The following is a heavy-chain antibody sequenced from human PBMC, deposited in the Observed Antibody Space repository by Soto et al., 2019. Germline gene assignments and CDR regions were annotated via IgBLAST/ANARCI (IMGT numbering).Heavy chain of an antibody. Sequence: SVKVSCKSSGGTFSSHSINWVRQAPGQGLEWMGGIIPIFGPANFAKNFQGRVTITADESTTAAYMELCSLTSEDTAVYYCATGSFTSTGGRIGYHYNAMDVWGQGTTVTVSS. CDR1: GGTFSSHS. J-gene: IGHJ6*02. D-gene: IGHD1-1*01. CDR3: ATGSFTSTGGRIGYHYNAMDV. V-gene: IGHV1-69*13. CDR2: IIPIFGPA.